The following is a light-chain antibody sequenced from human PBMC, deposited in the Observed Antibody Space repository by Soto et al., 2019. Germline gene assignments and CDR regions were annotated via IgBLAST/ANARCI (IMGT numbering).Light chain of an antibody. V-gene: IGKV3-20*01. CDR1: QSVSSSY. CDR2: ATY. Sequence: EVVLTQSPGTLSLSPGERATLSCRASQSVSSSYLAWYQQKPGQAPRLLIYATYSRATGIADRFSGSGSGTDFTLTISRLEPEDFAFYYCQQYSRSPYTFGQGTKLEIK. J-gene: IGKJ2*01. CDR3: QQYSRSPYT.